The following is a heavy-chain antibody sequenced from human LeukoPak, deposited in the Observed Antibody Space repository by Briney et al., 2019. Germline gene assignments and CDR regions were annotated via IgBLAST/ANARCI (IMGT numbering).Heavy chain of an antibody. Sequence: GSSLRLSCAASGFTLSSYAMHWVRQAPGKGLAWVAVVWHGGNNKYYADSVKGRFTVSRDNSKNTLDLQMSSLRAEDTAVYYCVREEKDTTSEYFHHWGQGTLVTVSS. V-gene: IGHV3-33*01. CDR2: VWHGGNNK. J-gene: IGHJ1*01. CDR1: GFTLSSYA. CDR3: VREEKDTTSEYFHH. D-gene: IGHD5-18*01.